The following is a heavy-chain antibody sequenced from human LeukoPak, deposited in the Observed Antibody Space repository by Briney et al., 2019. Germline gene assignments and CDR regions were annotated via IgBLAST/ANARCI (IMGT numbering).Heavy chain of an antibody. D-gene: IGHD6-13*01. J-gene: IGHJ4*02. CDR3: ARVGTGREQQLVRPLFDY. V-gene: IGHV4-34*01. CDR1: GGSFSGYY. CDR2: INHSGST. Sequence: SETLSLTCAVYGGSFSGYYWSWIRQPPGKGLEWIGEINHSGSTDYNPSLKSRVTISVDTSKNQFSLKLSSVTAADTAVYYCARVGTGREQQLVRPLFDYWGQGTLVTVSS.